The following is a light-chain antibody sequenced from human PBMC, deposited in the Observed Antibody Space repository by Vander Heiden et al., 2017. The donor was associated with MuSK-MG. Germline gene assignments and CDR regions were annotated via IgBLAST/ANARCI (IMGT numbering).Light chain of an antibody. V-gene: IGKV1-39*01. Sequence: DIQMTQSPSSLSASVGDRVTITCRASQSISTYVNWYQQKPGKAPKLLIYAASSLQSGVPSRFSGSGYATDFTLTISSRQPEDFATYYCHQNDCTHLITFGQGTLMEIK. CDR2: AAS. CDR1: QSISTY. J-gene: IGKJ5*01. CDR3: HQNDCTHLIT.